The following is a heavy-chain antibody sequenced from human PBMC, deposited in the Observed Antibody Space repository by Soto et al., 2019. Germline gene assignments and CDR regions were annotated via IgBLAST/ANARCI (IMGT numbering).Heavy chain of an antibody. CDR3: AREDDGGDRDYYGLDV. J-gene: IGHJ6*02. V-gene: IGHV4-59*12. CDR2: IYYSGST. D-gene: IGHD2-21*02. CDR1: GGSISSYY. Sequence: SETLSLTCTVSGGSISSYYWSWIRQPPGKGLEWIGYIYYSGSTNYNPSFKSRVTISVDTSKYQFSLQLSSVTAADTAVYFCAREDDGGDRDYYGLDVWGQGTTVTVSS.